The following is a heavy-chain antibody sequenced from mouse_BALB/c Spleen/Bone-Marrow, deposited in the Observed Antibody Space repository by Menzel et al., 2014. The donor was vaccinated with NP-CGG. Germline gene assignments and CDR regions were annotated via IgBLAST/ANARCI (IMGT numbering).Heavy chain of an antibody. CDR3: ARSHFYGNFFDY. Sequence: DVQLQESGGGSVQPGGSRKLSCAASGLTFSSFGMHWVRQAPEKGLEWVAFISTGSTIIYYADTVKGRFTISRDNPNNTLFLQMTSLRSEDTAMYYCARSHFYGNFFDYWGQGTTLTVSS. V-gene: IGHV5-17*02. D-gene: IGHD2-1*01. CDR2: ISTGSTII. CDR1: GLTFSSFG. J-gene: IGHJ2*01.